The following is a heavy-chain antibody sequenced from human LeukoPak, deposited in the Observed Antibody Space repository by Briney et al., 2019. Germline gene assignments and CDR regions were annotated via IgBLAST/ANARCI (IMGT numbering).Heavy chain of an antibody. CDR1: GFSLSTSGMC. CDR3: ARAQGYSGYDSPFDY. CDR2: IYYSGST. D-gene: IGHD5-12*01. J-gene: IGHJ4*02. V-gene: IGHV4-30-4*08. Sequence: SGPTLVNPPQTLTLTCTFSGFSLSTSGMCVSWIRQPPGKGLEWIGYIYYSGSTYYNPSLKSRVTISVDTSKNQFSLKLSSVTAADTAVYYCARAQGYSGYDSPFDYWGQGTLVTVSS.